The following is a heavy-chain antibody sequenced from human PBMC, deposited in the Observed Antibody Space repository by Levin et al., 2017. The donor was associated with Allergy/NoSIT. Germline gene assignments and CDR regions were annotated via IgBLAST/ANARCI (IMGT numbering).Heavy chain of an antibody. D-gene: IGHD2-21*02. CDR3: ASTYCGGDCYFPRPDAFDI. CDR2: IYYSGST. CDR1: GGSISSYY. Sequence: SETLSLTCTVSGGSISSYYWSWIRQPPGKGLEWIGYIYYSGSTNYNPSLKSRVTISVDTSKNQFSLKLSSVTAADTAVYYCASTYCGGDCYFPRPDAFDIWGQGTMVTVSA. J-gene: IGHJ3*02. V-gene: IGHV4-59*01.